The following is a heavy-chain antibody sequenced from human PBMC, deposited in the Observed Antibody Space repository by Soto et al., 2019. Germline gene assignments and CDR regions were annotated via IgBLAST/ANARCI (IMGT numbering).Heavy chain of an antibody. Sequence: ASVKVSCKASGYTFTSYDINWVRQATGQGLEWMGWMNPNSGNTGYAQKFQGRVTMTRNTSISTAYMELSSLRSEDTAVYYCARADPYYYGMDVWGQGTTVTVSS. J-gene: IGHJ6*02. V-gene: IGHV1-8*01. CDR1: GYTFTSYD. CDR2: MNPNSGNT. CDR3: ARADPYYYGMDV.